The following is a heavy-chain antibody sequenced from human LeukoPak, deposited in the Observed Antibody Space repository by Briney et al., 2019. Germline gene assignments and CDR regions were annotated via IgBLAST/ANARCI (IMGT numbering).Heavy chain of an antibody. J-gene: IGHJ5*02. CDR3: ARHRIPAAMRKGWFDP. D-gene: IGHD2-2*01. CDR2: INHSGST. Sequence: SETLSLTCAVCGGSFSGYYWSWIRQPPGKGLEWIGEINHSGSTNYNPSLKSRVTISVDTSKNQFSLKLSSVTAADTAVYYCARHRIPAAMRKGWFDPWGQGTLVTVSS. CDR1: GGSFSGYY. V-gene: IGHV4-34*01.